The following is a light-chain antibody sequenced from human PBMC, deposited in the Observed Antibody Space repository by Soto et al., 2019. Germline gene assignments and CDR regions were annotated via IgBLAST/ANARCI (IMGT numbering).Light chain of an antibody. Sequence: QSVLTQSSSASASLGSSVKLTCTLSSAHSSYIIAWHQQQPGKAPRYLMKLEGSGSYNKGSGVPDRFSGSSSGADRYLTISNLQSEDEADYYCEAWDSNSSFGGGTKLTVL. CDR2: LEGSGSY. J-gene: IGLJ2*01. CDR1: SAHSSYI. CDR3: EAWDSNSS. V-gene: IGLV4-60*03.